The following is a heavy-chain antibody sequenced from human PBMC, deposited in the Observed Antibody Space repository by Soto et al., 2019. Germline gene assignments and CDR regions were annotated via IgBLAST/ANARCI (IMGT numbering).Heavy chain of an antibody. Sequence: SETLSLTCTVSGGSIISGDYYWSWIRQPPGKGLEWIGYIYYSGDTSYNPSLKSRVTISVDTSKNQFSLKLSSVTAADTAVYYCARDRYGVDVWGQGTTDTVSS. CDR1: GGSIISGDYY. CDR2: IYYSGDT. V-gene: IGHV4-30-4*02. CDR3: ARDRYGVDV. J-gene: IGHJ6*02.